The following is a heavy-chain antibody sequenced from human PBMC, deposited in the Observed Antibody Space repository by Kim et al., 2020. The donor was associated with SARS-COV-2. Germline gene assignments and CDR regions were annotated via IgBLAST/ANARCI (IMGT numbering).Heavy chain of an antibody. D-gene: IGHD3-16*01. CDR2: INPSGST. CDR3: ARAISHTSGLGCHYFDF. CDR1: GGSFSGYY. J-gene: IGHJ3*01. Sequence: SETLSLTCAVYGGSFSGYYWSWVRQPPGTGLEWVGVINPSGSTNYNSSLQSQVTISVDTSKHKFYLKLTSVTAAATAVYDCARAISHTSGLGCHYFDF. V-gene: IGHV4-34*01.